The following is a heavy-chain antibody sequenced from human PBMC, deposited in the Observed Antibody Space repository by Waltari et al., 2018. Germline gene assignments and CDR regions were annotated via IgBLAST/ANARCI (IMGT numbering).Heavy chain of an antibody. CDR1: GFEFSEYD. D-gene: IGHD3-10*01. V-gene: IGHV3-21*03. J-gene: IGHJ5*02. CDR3: TRDLYGSGGDWFDP. CDR2: IGGTHSNI. Sequence: EVRLAESGGGLVKPGGSLRLSCTASGFEFSEYDMNWVRQAPGTGLEGVASIGGTHSNIFYADSVKGRFTVSRDNAKNSLYLQMDNLRAEDSGLYFCTRDLYGSGGDWFDPWGQGTLVTVSS.